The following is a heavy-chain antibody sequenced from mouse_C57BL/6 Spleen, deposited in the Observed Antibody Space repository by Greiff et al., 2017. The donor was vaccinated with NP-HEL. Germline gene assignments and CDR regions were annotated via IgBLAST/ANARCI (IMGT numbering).Heavy chain of an antibody. CDR2: IDPETGGT. J-gene: IGHJ2*01. CDR1: GYTFTDYE. CDR3: TRRGIITTVVVDY. V-gene: IGHV1-15*01. D-gene: IGHD1-1*01. Sequence: QVQLKESGAELVRPGASVTLSCKASGYTFTDYEMHWVKQTPVHGLEWIGAIDPETGGTAYNQKFKGKAILTADKSSSTAYMELRSLTSEDSAGYYCTRRGIITTVVVDYWGQGTTLTVSS.